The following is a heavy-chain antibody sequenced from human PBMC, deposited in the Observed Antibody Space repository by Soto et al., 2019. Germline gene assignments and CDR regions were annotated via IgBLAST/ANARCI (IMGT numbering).Heavy chain of an antibody. CDR3: ASHSSPYYYYYGMDV. J-gene: IGHJ6*02. CDR2: ISGSGGST. D-gene: IGHD6-13*01. CDR1: GFTFSSYA. Sequence: HPGGSLRLSCAASGFTFSSYAMSWVRQAPGKGLEWVSAISGSGGSTYYADSVKGRFTISRDNSKNTLYLQMNSLRAEDTAVYYCASHSSPYYYYYGMDVWGQGTTVTVSS. V-gene: IGHV3-23*01.